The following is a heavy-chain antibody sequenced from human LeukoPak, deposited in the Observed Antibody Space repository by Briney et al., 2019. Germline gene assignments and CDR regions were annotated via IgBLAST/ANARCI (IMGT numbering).Heavy chain of an antibody. J-gene: IGHJ6*03. CDR1: GFTSSNYW. V-gene: IGHV3-74*01. CDR3: ARGMFSRAGHHWYYYMDV. CDR2: IDSDGRST. D-gene: IGHD1-1*01. Sequence: QPGGSLRLSCAASGFTSSNYWMHWVRQAPGKGLVWVSRIDSDGRSTHYADSVKGRFTISRDNAKSTLYLQMNSLGGEDSAVYYCARGMFSRAGHHWYYYMDVWGIGATVTVAS.